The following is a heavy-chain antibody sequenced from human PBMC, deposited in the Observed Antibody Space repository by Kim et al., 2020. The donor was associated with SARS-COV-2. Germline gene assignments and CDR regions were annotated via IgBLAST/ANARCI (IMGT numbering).Heavy chain of an antibody. CDR3: ARHSGEPRNWFDP. J-gene: IGHJ5*02. V-gene: IGHV5-10-1*01. D-gene: IGHD3-16*01. Sequence: SSPSFQGHVTISADKSISTAYLQWSSLKASDTAMYYCARHSGEPRNWFDPWGQGTLVTVSS.